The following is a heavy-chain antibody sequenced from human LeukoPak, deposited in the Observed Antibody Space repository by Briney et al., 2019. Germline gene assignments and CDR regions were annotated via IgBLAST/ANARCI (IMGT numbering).Heavy chain of an antibody. Sequence: PSETLSLTCTVSGGSISSGDYYWSWIRQPPGKGLEWIGYIYYSGSTYYNPSLKSRVTISVDTFKNQFSLKLSSVTAADTAVYYCARGDDYSNYSSFGGFDYWGQGTLVTVSS. J-gene: IGHJ4*02. CDR3: ARGDDYSNYSSFGGFDY. CDR1: GGSISSGDYY. CDR2: IYYSGST. D-gene: IGHD4-11*01. V-gene: IGHV4-30-4*08.